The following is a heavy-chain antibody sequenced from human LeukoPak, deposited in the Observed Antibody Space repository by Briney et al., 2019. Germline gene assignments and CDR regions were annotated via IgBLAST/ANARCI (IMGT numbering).Heavy chain of an antibody. V-gene: IGHV3-30-3*01. Sequence: GGSLRLSCAASGFTFSSYAMHWVRQAPGKGLEWVAVISYDGSNKYYADSVKGRFTISRDNSKNTLYPQMNSLRAEDTAVYYCARDDYMVRGVADYWGQGTLVTVSS. J-gene: IGHJ4*02. CDR2: ISYDGSNK. CDR3: ARDDYMVRGVADY. CDR1: GFTFSSYA. D-gene: IGHD3-10*01.